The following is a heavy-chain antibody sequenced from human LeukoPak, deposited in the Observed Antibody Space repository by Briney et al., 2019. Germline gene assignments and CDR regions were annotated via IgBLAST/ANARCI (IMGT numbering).Heavy chain of an antibody. CDR1: GGSISSGSYY. D-gene: IGHD4-23*01. CDR3: ARDNLTTVVTQDAFDI. Sequence: SETLSLTCTVSGGSISSGSYYWSWIRQPAGKGLEWIGRIYTSGSTNYNPSLKSRVTISVDASKNQFSLKLSSVTAADTAVYYCARDNLTTVVTQDAFDIWGQGTMVTVSS. CDR2: IYTSGST. V-gene: IGHV4-61*02. J-gene: IGHJ3*02.